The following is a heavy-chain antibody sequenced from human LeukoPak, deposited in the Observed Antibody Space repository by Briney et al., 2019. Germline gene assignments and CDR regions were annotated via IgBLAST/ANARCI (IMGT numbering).Heavy chain of an antibody. CDR2: ISYSGST. J-gene: IGHJ4*02. CDR3: ARGNYYNSIAFSPHLDY. CDR1: DGSVSSSSHC. D-gene: IGHD3-22*01. Sequence: SETLSLTCTVSDGSVSSSSHCWSWIRQPPGRGLEWIGSISYSGSTYYNPSLKSRVTFSIDTSNNRFSLNLHSVTAADTAIYYCARGNYYNSIAFSPHLDYWGQGTLVTVSS. V-gene: IGHV4-61*01.